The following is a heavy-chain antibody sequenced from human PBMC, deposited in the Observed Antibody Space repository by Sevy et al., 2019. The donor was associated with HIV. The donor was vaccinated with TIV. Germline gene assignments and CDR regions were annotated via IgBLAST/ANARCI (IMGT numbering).Heavy chain of an antibody. J-gene: IGHJ4*02. CDR3: ATAREYYYESSGYFDY. V-gene: IGHV1-18*01. D-gene: IGHD3-22*01. CDR2: ISPYTGNT. Sequence: ASVKVSCKATGYTFNIYGISWVRQAPGQGLEWMGWISPYTGNTNYAQKFQGRVTMTEDTSTDTAYMELSSLRSEDTAVYYCATAREYYYESSGYFDYWGQGTLVTVSS. CDR1: GYTFNIYG.